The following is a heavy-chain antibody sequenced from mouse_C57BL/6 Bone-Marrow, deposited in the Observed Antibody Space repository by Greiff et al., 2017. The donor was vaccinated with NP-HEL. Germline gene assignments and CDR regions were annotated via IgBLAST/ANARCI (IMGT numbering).Heavy chain of an antibody. J-gene: IGHJ3*01. CDR3: ASRGEGAWFAY. CDR2: IWGVGST. CDR1: GFSLTSYG. V-gene: IGHV2-6*01. Sequence: QVQLQQSGPGLVAPSQSLSITCTVSGFSLTSYGVDWVRQSPGKGLEWLGVIWGVGSTNYNSALKSRLSISKDNSKSQVFLKMNSLQTDDTAMYYCASRGEGAWFAYWGQGTLVTVSA.